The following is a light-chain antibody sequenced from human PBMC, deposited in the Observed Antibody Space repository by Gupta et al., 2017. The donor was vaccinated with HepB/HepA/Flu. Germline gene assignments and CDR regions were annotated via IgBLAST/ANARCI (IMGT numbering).Light chain of an antibody. CDR1: SGSVSTSYY. Sequence: QTVVTQEPSFSVSPGGTVTLTCGLSSGSVSTSYYPSWYQQTPGQAPRTLIYSTNTRSSGVPDRFSGSILGNKAALTITGAQADDESDYYCVLYMGRGIWVFGTGTKVTVL. J-gene: IGLJ1*01. V-gene: IGLV8-61*01. CDR2: STN. CDR3: VLYMGRGIWV.